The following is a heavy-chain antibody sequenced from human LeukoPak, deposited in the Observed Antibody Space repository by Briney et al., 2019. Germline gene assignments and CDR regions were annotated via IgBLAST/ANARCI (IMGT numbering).Heavy chain of an antibody. D-gene: IGHD3-10*01. V-gene: IGHV5-51*01. CDR1: GYTFSNHW. CDR2: IYPDDSDT. Sequence: NLGESLKISCQGSGYTFSNHWIGWVRQMPGKGLERMGIIYPDDSDTRYSPSFQGQVTMSADKSIRTAYLQWSSLKASDTAIYYCARRELIPKRYFRYWGQGTQVTVSS. J-gene: IGHJ4*02. CDR3: ARRELIPKRYFRY.